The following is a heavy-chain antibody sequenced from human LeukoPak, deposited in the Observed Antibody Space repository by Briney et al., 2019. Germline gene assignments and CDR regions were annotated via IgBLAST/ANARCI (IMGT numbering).Heavy chain of an antibody. CDR2: ISYDGSNK. V-gene: IGHV3-30*18. D-gene: IGHD2-21*01. CDR1: RFTFSSYG. J-gene: IGHJ6*02. CDR3: AKGTYSPSYYYGMDV. Sequence: GGSLRLSCAASRFTFSSYGMHWVRQAPGKGLEWVAVISYDGSNKYYADSVKGRFTISRDNSKNTLYLQMNSLRAEDTAVYYCAKGTYSPSYYYGMDVWGQGTTVTLSS.